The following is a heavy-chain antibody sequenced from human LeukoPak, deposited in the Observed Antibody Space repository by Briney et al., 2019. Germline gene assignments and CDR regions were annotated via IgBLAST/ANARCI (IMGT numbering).Heavy chain of an antibody. Sequence: ASVTVSCKASGYTFTGYYMHWVRQARGQGLEWMGWINPNSGGTNYAQKFQGRVTMTRDTSISTAYMELSRLRSDDTAVYYCTRVEGGWDSSGYYFEYFQHWGQGTLVTVSS. CDR1: GYTFTGYY. D-gene: IGHD3-22*01. CDR3: TRVEGGWDSSGYYFEYFQH. J-gene: IGHJ1*01. V-gene: IGHV1-2*02. CDR2: INPNSGGT.